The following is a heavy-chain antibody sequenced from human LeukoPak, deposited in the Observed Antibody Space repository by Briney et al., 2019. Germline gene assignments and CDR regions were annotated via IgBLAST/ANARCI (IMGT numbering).Heavy chain of an antibody. D-gene: IGHD6-13*01. CDR2: INPSSGRT. V-gene: IGHV1-46*01. CDR1: GYTFTGYY. Sequence: GASVKVSCKASGYTFTGYYMHWVRQAPGQGLEWMGIINPSSGRTSYAQKFQGRVIMTRDMSTSTVYMELSSLRSEATAVYYCARGDGEAASLWENWFDPWGQGSLVTVSS. CDR3: ARGDGEAASLWENWFDP. J-gene: IGHJ5*02.